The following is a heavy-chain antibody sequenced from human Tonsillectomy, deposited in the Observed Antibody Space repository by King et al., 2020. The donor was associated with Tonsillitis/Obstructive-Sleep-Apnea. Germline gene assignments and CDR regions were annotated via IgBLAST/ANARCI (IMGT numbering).Heavy chain of an antibody. D-gene: IGHD2-15*01. J-gene: IGHJ6*03. Sequence: QVQLVESGGGLVKPGGSLRLSCAASGFSFSDYYMSWIRQAPGKGLEWVSYISSRSSYTNYADSVKGRFTISRDNAKNSLYLQMNSLRAEDTAVYYCAREYRFCSGVRCYSEDYYYHYMDVWGKGTTVTVSS. CDR3: AREYRFCSGVRCYSEDYYYHYMDV. CDR1: GFSFSDYY. V-gene: IGHV3-11*05. CDR2: ISSRSSYT.